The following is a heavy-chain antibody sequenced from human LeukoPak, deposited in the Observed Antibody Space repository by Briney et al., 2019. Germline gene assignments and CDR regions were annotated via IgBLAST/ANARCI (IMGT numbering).Heavy chain of an antibody. D-gene: IGHD3-9*01. CDR2: IYPGDSDT. CDR3: ARQRAFEDWSSPYFDY. Sequence: PGESLKISCKGSGYSFTSYWIGWVSQMPGKGLEWMGIIYPGDSDTRYSPSFQGQVTISADKSISTAYLQWSSLKASDTAMYYCARQRAFEDWSSPYFDYWGQGTLVTVSS. CDR1: GYSFTSYW. V-gene: IGHV5-51*01. J-gene: IGHJ4*02.